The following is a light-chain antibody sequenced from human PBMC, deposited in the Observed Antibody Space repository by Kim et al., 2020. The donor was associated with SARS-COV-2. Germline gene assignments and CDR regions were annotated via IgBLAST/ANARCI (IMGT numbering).Light chain of an antibody. V-gene: IGLV1-51*01. CDR2: DND. Sequence: QTVTISCSGRSSNIAKNYVSWYQQFPGTAPKLLFHDNDRRPSGIPDRFSGSKSGTSASLGIAGLQTGDEADYYCGTWDTSLNAGVFGGGTQLTVL. CDR3: GTWDTSLNAGV. J-gene: IGLJ2*01. CDR1: SSNIAKNY.